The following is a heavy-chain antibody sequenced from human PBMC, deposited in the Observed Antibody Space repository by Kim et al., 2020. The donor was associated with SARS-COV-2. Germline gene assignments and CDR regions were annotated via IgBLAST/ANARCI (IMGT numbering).Heavy chain of an antibody. CDR2: ISWNSGSI. V-gene: IGHV3-9*01. D-gene: IGHD3-16*01. Sequence: GGSLRLSCAASGFTFDDYAMHWVRQAPGKGLEWVSGISWNSGSIGYADSVKGRFTISRDNAKNSLYLQMNSLRAEDTALYYCAKDARVGLWSHIFDYWGQGTLVTVSS. CDR3: AKDARVGLWSHIFDY. J-gene: IGHJ4*02. CDR1: GFTFDDYA.